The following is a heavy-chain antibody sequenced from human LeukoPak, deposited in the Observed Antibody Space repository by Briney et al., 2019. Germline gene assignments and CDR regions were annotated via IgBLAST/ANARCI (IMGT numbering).Heavy chain of an antibody. CDR2: IRHDGGET. Sequence: GGPLRLSCAASGCSFITYWMGWVRQAPGKGLEGVANIRHDGGETYYVGSVKGRYTISRDNAKNSLYLQMNSLSAEDTAVYYCARPSFTQGSYFDYWGQGTLVTVSS. D-gene: IGHD2-15*01. CDR1: GCSFITYW. V-gene: IGHV3-7*01. CDR3: ARPSFTQGSYFDY. J-gene: IGHJ4*02.